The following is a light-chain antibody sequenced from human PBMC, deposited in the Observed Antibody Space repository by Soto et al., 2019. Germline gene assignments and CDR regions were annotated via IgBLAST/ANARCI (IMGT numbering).Light chain of an antibody. CDR1: QSVGTH. Sequence: EIVMTQSPATLSVSPGERATLSCGASQSVGTHLAWYQQKPGQAPRLLLYGASTRATGIPARFSVSGSGTEFTLTISSLQSEDFAVYCCQQYNNWPRTCGQGTKVEIK. V-gene: IGKV3-15*01. CDR2: GAS. J-gene: IGKJ1*01. CDR3: QQYNNWPRT.